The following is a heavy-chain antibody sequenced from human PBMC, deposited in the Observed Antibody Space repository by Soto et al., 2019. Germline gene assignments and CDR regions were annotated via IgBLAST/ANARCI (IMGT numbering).Heavy chain of an antibody. CDR3: ERDRYDSSGDSEYFQY. CDR2: ISSSGSSI. CDR1: GFTFSTYE. J-gene: IGHJ1*01. Sequence: GGSLRLSCAASGFTFSTYEMNWVRQAPGKGLEWISYISSSGSSIYYADSVKGRFTISRDNAWNSLHLQMNSLRVEDTAVYYCERDRYDSSGDSEYFQYWGQGTLVTVSS. D-gene: IGHD3-22*01. V-gene: IGHV3-48*03.